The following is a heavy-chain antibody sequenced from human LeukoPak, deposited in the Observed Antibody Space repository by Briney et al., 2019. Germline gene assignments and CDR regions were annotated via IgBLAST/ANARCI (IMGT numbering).Heavy chain of an antibody. J-gene: IGHJ1*01. CDR2: IYYSGST. Sequence: SETLSLTCTVSGGSISSGGYYWSWIRQPPGKGLEWIGYIYYSGSTNYNPSLKSRVTISVDTSKNQFSLKLSSVTAADTAVYYCASGDTNGDYDFWSGYPEYFQHWGQGTLVTVSS. D-gene: IGHD3-3*01. CDR3: ASGDTNGDYDFWSGYPEYFQH. CDR1: GGSISSGGYY. V-gene: IGHV4-61*08.